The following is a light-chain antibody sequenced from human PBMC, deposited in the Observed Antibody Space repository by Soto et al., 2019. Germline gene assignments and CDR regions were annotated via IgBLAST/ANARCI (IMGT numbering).Light chain of an antibody. CDR3: QQYYIYPPA. Sequence: DIQMTQSPSTLSASVGDRVTITCRASHSIPSYLAWYQQIPGKAPKLLIHRASYLESGVPSRFSGSGSETDFTLAIGSLQPEDSATYFCQQYYIYPPAFGPGTKVQIK. CDR2: RAS. CDR1: HSIPSY. J-gene: IGKJ3*01. V-gene: IGKV1-5*03.